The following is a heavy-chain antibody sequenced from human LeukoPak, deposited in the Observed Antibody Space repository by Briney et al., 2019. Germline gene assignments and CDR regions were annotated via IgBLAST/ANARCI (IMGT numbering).Heavy chain of an antibody. Sequence: GGSLRLSCAASGFTFSSYGMHWVRQAPGKGLEWVAVIWYDGSNKYYADSVKGRFTISRDNSKNTLYLQMNSLRAEDTAVYYCAKERVAQYYYESSGYFDYWGQGTLVTVSS. CDR3: AKERVAQYYYESSGYFDY. D-gene: IGHD3-22*01. V-gene: IGHV3-33*06. CDR2: IWYDGSNK. CDR1: GFTFSSYG. J-gene: IGHJ4*02.